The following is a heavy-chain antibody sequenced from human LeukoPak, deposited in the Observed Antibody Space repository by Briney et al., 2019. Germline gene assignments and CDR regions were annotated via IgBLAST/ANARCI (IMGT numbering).Heavy chain of an antibody. CDR1: GFTFSSYG. CDR2: ISYDGSNK. Sequence: PGGSLRLSCAASGFTFSSYGMHWVRQAPGKGLEWVAVISYDGSNKYYADSVKGRFTISRDNSKNTLYLQMNSLRAEDTAVYYCAREDPLSRWELRGAFDYWGQGTLVTVSS. V-gene: IGHV3-30*03. J-gene: IGHJ4*02. D-gene: IGHD1-26*01. CDR3: AREDPLSRWELRGAFDY.